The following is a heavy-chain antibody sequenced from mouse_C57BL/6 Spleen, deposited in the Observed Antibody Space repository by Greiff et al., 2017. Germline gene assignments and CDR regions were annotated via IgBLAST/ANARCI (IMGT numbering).Heavy chain of an antibody. D-gene: IGHD3-1*01. CDR2: IDPETGGT. V-gene: IGHV1-15*01. Sequence: QVQLQQSGAELVRPGASVTLSCKASGYTFTDYEMHWVKQTPVHGLEWIGAIDPETGGTAYNQKFKGKAILTAGKSSSTAYMELRSLTSGDSAVYYCTRRALREAMYCWGQGASVTVSS. J-gene: IGHJ4*01. CDR3: TRRALREAMYC. CDR1: GYTFTDYE.